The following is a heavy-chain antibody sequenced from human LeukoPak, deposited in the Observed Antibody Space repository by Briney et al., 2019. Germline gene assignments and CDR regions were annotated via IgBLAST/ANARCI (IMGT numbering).Heavy chain of an antibody. Sequence: GGSLRLSCAASGFTFRSYWMTSVSQAPGKGLERVANIKQDGSEKYYEDSVKGRFTISRDNARNSLYLQMNSLRAEDTAVYYCARVGGFCSSTTCYGNLGMDVWGHGTTVTVSS. CDR3: ARVGGFCSSTTCYGNLGMDV. CDR1: GFTFRSYW. J-gene: IGHJ6*02. CDR2: IKQDGSEK. D-gene: IGHD2-2*01. V-gene: IGHV3-7*01.